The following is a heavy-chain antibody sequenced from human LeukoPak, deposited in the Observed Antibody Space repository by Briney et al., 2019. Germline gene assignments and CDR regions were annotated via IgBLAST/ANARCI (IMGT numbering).Heavy chain of an antibody. CDR2: MNPNSSNT. V-gene: IGHV1-8*01. CDR1: GYTFTSYD. CDR3: ASYGRTEGDAFDI. D-gene: IGHD1/OR15-1a*01. J-gene: IGHJ3*02. Sequence: GASVKVSCKASGYTFTSYDINWVRQATGQGLEWMGWMNPNSSNTGYAQKFQGRVTMTRNTSISTAYMELSSLRSEDTAVYYCASYGRTEGDAFDIWGQGTMVTVSS.